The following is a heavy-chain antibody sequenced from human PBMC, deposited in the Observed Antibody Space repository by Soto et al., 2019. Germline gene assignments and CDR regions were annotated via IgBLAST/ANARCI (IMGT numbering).Heavy chain of an antibody. D-gene: IGHD2-15*01. CDR3: AKNGRVVAATNYYYGMDV. CDR2: ISGSGGST. CDR1: GFTFSSYA. J-gene: IGHJ6*02. V-gene: IGHV3-23*01. Sequence: PGGSLRLSXAASGFTFSSYAMSWVRQAPGKGLEWVSAISGSGGSTYYADSVKGRFTISRDNSKNTLYLQMNSLRAEDTAVYYCAKNGRVVAATNYYYGMDVWGQGTTVTVSS.